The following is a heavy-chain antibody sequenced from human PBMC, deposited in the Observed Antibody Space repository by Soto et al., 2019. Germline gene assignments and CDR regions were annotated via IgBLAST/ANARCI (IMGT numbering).Heavy chain of an antibody. CDR1: GGTFSSYA. J-gene: IGHJ3*02. CDR3: ARDPLGDGYNRGAFDI. V-gene: IGHV1-69*01. CDR2: IIPIFGTA. Sequence: QVHLVQSGAEVKKPGSSVKVSCKASGGTFSSYAISWVRQAPGQGLEWMGGIIPIFGTANYAQKFQGRVTITADESTSTAYMELSSLRSEDTAVYYCARDPLGDGYNRGAFDIWGQGTMVTVSS. D-gene: IGHD5-12*01.